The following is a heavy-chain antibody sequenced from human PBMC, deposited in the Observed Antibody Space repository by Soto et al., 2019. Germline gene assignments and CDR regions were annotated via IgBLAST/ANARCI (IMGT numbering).Heavy chain of an antibody. J-gene: IGHJ6*02. CDR2: IDPNSGGT. D-gene: IGHD5-12*01. V-gene: IGHV1-2*04. CDR3: ARVAYSGYGDHYYGMDV. Sequence: GASVKVSCKASGYTFTGYYMHWVRQAPGQGLEWMGWIDPNSGGTNYAQKFQGWVTMTRDTSISTAYMELSRLRSDDTAVYYCARVAYSGYGDHYYGMDVWGQGTTVTVSS. CDR1: GYTFTGYY.